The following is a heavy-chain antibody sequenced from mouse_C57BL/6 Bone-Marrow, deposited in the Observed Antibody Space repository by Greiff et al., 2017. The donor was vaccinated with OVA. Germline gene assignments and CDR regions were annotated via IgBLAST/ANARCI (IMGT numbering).Heavy chain of an antibody. CDR3: ASDYYGSRGFAY. V-gene: IGHV1-81*01. Sequence: VQLQESGAELARPGASVKLSCKASGYTFTSYGISWVKQRTGQGLEWIGEIYPRSGNTYYNEKFKGKATLTADKSSSTAYMELRSLTSEDSAVYFCASDYYGSRGFAYWGQGTLVTVSA. D-gene: IGHD1-1*01. CDR2: IYPRSGNT. J-gene: IGHJ3*01. CDR1: GYTFTSYG.